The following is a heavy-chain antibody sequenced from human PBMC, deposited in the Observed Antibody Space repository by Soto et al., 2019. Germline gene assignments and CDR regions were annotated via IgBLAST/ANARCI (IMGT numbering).Heavy chain of an antibody. D-gene: IGHD6-13*01. CDR2: INHSGST. J-gene: IGHJ4*02. CDR3: ARGGRSRSLPFDS. Sequence: PSETLSLTCAVYGGSFSGYYWSWIRQPPGKGLEWIGEINHSGSTNYNPSLKSRVTISVDTSKNQFSLKLSSVTAADTAVYYCARGGRSRSLPFDSWGEGTLVTVSS. V-gene: IGHV4-34*01. CDR1: GGSFSGYY.